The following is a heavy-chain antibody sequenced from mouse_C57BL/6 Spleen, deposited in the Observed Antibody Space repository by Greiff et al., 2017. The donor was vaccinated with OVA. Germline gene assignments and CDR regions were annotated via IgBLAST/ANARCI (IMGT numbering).Heavy chain of an antibody. D-gene: IGHD1-1*01. V-gene: IGHV1-50*01. Sequence: QVQLQQPGAELVKPGASVKLSCQASGYTFTSYCMQWVTQRPGQGLEWIGEIDPSDSYTNYNQKFKGKATLTVDTSSSTAYMQLSSLTSEDSAVYYCARRGVAATRYFDVWGTGTTVTVSS. CDR3: ARRGVAATRYFDV. J-gene: IGHJ1*03. CDR2: IDPSDSYT. CDR1: GYTFTSYC.